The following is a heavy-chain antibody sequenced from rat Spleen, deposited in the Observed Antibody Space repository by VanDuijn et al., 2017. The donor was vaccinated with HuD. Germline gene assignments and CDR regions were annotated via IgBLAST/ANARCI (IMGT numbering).Heavy chain of an antibody. D-gene: IGHD1-4*01. CDR1: GFSLTSNG. CDR2: ISTGGNT. Sequence: QVQLKESGPGLVQPSQTLSLTCTVSGFSLTSNGVSWVRQPPGKGLEWIAAISTGGNTYYNSGLKSRLGISRDTSKSQVYLKMNSLQTDDTAIYYCTRDRPGAYYVMDAWGQGASVTVSS. J-gene: IGHJ4*01. CDR3: TRDRPGAYYVMDA. V-gene: IGHV2S12*01.